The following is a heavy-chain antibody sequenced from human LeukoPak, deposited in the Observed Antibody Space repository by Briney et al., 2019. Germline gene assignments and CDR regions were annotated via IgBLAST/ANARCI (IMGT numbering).Heavy chain of an antibody. Sequence: PGGSLRLSCAASGFTFSSYSMNWVRQAPGKGLEWVSYISSSSNTIYYADSVKGRFTISRDNAKNSLYLQMNSLRAEDTAVYYCARGLSGYDSKRYYYYMDVWGKGTTVTVSS. D-gene: IGHD5-12*01. CDR1: GFTFSSYS. CDR3: ARGLSGYDSKRYYYYMDV. J-gene: IGHJ6*03. CDR2: ISSSSNTI. V-gene: IGHV3-48*04.